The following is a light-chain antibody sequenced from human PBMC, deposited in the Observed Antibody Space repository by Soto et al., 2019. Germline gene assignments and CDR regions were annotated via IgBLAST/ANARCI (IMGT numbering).Light chain of an antibody. Sequence: DFQMTQSPSSLSASVGDRVTITCRASQYISNHLAWYQHKPGKVPKLLIYEASTLQSGVPFRFSGGGSGTDFTLTISSLQPEDVAIYYCQKYNRPPRTFGQGTKVELK. CDR1: QYISNH. J-gene: IGKJ1*01. CDR3: QKYNRPPRT. CDR2: EAS. V-gene: IGKV1-27*01.